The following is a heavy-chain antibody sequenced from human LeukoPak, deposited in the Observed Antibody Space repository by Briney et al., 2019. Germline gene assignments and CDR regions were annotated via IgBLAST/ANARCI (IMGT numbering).Heavy chain of an antibody. CDR1: GFTFSVYS. V-gene: IGHV3-23*01. Sequence: PGGSLRLSCAASGFTFSVYSMGWVRQAPGKGLEWVSAISGSGGSTYYADSVKGRFTISRDNSKNTLYLQMNSLRAEDTAVYYCAKSSGSGWYWGPLGYFDYWGQGTLVTVSS. D-gene: IGHD6-19*01. J-gene: IGHJ4*02. CDR2: ISGSGGST. CDR3: AKSSGSGWYWGPLGYFDY.